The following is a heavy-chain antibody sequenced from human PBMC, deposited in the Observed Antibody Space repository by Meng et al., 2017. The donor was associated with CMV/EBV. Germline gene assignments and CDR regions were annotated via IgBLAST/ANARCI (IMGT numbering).Heavy chain of an antibody. CDR2: IYYSGST. D-gene: IGHD1-26*01. V-gene: IGHV4-59*01. Sequence: GSLRLSCTVSGGSISSYYWSWIRQPPGKGLEWIGYIYYSGSTNYNPSLKSRVTISVDTSKNLFSLKLSSVTAADTAVYYCARDHGNSWFDPWGQGTLVTVSS. J-gene: IGHJ5*02. CDR1: GGSISSYY. CDR3: ARDHGNSWFDP.